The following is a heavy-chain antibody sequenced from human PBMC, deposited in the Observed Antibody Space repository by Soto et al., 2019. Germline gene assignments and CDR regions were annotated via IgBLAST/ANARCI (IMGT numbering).Heavy chain of an antibody. V-gene: IGHV4-61*08. J-gene: IGHJ5*02. CDR3: ARVGAVVVVAATPDWFDP. CDR1: GGSISSGGYY. Sequence: SETLSLTCTVSGGSISSGGYYWSWIRQHPGKGLEWFGYIYHSGSTNYNPSLKSRVTISVDTSKNQFSLKLSSVTAADTAVYYCARVGAVVVVAATPDWFDPWGQGTLVTVSS. CDR2: IYHSGST. D-gene: IGHD2-15*01.